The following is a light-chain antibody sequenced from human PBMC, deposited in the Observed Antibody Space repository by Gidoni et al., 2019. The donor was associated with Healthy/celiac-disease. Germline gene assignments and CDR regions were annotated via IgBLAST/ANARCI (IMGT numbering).Light chain of an antibody. V-gene: IGKV4-1*01. CDR3: QQYYSTPWT. CDR1: QRVLYSSNNKNY. J-gene: IGKJ1*01. Sequence: DIVMTQSPDSLAVSLGERATINCKSSQRVLYSSNNKNYLAWYRQKPGQPPKLLIYWSSTRESGVPDRSIGSGSGTDFTLTISSLQAEDVAVYYCQQYYSTPWTFGQGTKVEIK. CDR2: WSS.